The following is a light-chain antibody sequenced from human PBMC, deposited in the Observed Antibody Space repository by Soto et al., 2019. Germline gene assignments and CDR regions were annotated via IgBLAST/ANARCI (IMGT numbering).Light chain of an antibody. V-gene: IGKV3-11*01. CDR1: QSVSSY. CDR2: DAS. Sequence: EIVLTQSPATLSLSPGERATLSCRASQSVSSYLAWYQQKPDQAPRLLIYDASNSATGIPARFSGSGSGTDFTLTISSLEPEDFAVYYCQLRSNWPPITFGQGTRLEIK. J-gene: IGKJ5*01. CDR3: QLRSNWPPIT.